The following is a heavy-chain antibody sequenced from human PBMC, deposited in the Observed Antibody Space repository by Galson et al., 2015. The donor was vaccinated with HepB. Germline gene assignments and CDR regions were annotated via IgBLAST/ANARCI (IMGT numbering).Heavy chain of an antibody. CDR3: ARGKLGYYYYGMDV. J-gene: IGHJ6*02. V-gene: IGHV4-59*01. Sequence: LSLTCTVSGGSISSYYWSWIRQPPGKGLEWIGYIYYSGSTNYNPSLKSRVTISVDTSKNQFSLKLSSVTAADTAVYYCARGKLGYYYYGMDVWGQGTTVTVSS. D-gene: IGHD6-13*01. CDR2: IYYSGST. CDR1: GGSISSYY.